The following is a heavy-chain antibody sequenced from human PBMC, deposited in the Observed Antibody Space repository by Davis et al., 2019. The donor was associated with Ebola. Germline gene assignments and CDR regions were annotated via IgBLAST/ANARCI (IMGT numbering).Heavy chain of an antibody. CDR1: GGSFSGYY. J-gene: IGHJ6*02. CDR2: IYYSGST. V-gene: IGHV4-59*08. D-gene: IGHD6-19*01. CDR3: ARLAAVAGTGGYYYYYYGMDV. Sequence: SETLSPTCAVYGGSFSGYYWSWIRQPPGKGLEWIGYIYYSGSTNYNPSLKSRVTISVDTSKNQFSLKLSSVTAADTAVYYCARLAAVAGTGGYYYYYYGMDVWGQGTTVTVSS.